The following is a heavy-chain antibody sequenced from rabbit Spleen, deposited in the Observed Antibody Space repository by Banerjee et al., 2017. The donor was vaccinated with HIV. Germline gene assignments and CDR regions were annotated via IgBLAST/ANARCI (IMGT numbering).Heavy chain of an antibody. Sequence: QSLEESGGDLVQPGASLTLTCTASGFSFSSSYYMCWVRQAPGKGLEWIACIYGGSSGSTYYASWAKGRFTISKTSSTTVTLQMTSLTVADMATYFCVRGRDDYLYMDLWGPGTLVTVS. CDR1: GFSFSSSYY. D-gene: IGHD2-1*01. CDR3: VRGRDDYLYMDL. V-gene: IGHV1S40*01. CDR2: IYGGSSGST. J-gene: IGHJ4*01.